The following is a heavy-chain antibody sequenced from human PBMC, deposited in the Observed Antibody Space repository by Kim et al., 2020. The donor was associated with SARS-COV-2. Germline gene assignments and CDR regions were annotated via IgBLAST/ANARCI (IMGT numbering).Heavy chain of an antibody. CDR3: ARPAPEWLGYIDY. CDR2: IYYSGST. V-gene: IGHV4-39*01. D-gene: IGHD6-19*01. J-gene: IGHJ4*02. CDR1: GGSISSSSYY. Sequence: SETLSLTCTVSGGSISSSSYYWGWIRQPPGKGLEWIGSIYYSGSTYYNPSLKSRVTISVDTSKNQFSLKLSSVTAADTAVYYCARPAPEWLGYIDYWGQGTLVTVSS.